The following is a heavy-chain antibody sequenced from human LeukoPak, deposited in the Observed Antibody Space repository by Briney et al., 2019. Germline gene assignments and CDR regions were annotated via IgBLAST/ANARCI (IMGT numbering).Heavy chain of an antibody. V-gene: IGHV1-46*01. CDR2: INPSGGST. CDR1: GYTFTLYY. D-gene: IGHD5-12*01. Sequence: ASVKVSCKASGYTFTLYYMHWVRQAPGQGLEWMGTINPSGGSTHYAQRFQGRVTMTRDTSTSTVDMELSSLRSEDTAVYYCAKDREGLSSGYDLEYFDYWGQGTLVTVSS. J-gene: IGHJ4*02. CDR3: AKDREGLSSGYDLEYFDY.